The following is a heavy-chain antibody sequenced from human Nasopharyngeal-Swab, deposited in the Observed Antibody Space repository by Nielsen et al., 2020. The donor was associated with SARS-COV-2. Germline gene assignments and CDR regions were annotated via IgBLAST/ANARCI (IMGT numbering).Heavy chain of an antibody. CDR1: GYTLTELS. J-gene: IGHJ4*02. Sequence: ASVKVSCKVSGYTLTELSMHWVRQAPGKGLEWMGGFDPEDGETIYAQKFQGRVTITRDTSASTAYMELSSLRSEDTAVYYCARGIAAAGTLDYWGQGTLVTVSS. D-gene: IGHD6-13*01. CDR2: FDPEDGET. V-gene: IGHV1-24*01. CDR3: ARGIAAAGTLDY.